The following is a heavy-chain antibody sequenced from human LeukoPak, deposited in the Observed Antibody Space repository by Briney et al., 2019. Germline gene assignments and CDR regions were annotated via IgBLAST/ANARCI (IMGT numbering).Heavy chain of an antibody. D-gene: IGHD3-22*01. CDR3: ARSPDYYESSGRDGFDI. V-gene: IGHV1-18*01. CDR2: ISAYNGYT. Sequence: ASVNVSCKASGYTFTNYGFSWVRQAPGQGLEWVGWISAYNGYTNYAQKLQGRVTMTTDTSTSTAYMELRSLRSDDAAVYYCARSPDYYESSGRDGFDIWGQGTMVTVSS. CDR1: GYTFTNYG. J-gene: IGHJ3*02.